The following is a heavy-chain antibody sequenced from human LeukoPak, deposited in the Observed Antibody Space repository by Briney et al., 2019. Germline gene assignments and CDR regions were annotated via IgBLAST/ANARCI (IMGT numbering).Heavy chain of an antibody. CDR1: GFAFRSYA. Sequence: GGSLRLSCAASGFAFRSYAMSWVRQDARKGLEWVSVISFSGETIYYADSVRGRFTVSRDNSKNTLYLQMNSLRAEDTAVYYCAKDEGVATVGGFDYWGQGTLVTVSS. D-gene: IGHD4-11*01. J-gene: IGHJ4*02. V-gene: IGHV3-23*01. CDR3: AKDEGVATVGGFDY. CDR2: ISFSGETI.